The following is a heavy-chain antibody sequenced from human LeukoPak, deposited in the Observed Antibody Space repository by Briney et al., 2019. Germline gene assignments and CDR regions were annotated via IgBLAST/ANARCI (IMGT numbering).Heavy chain of an antibody. Sequence: GGSLRLSCAASGIAFSDSAMYWVRQAPGKGLECVSVITDSYNTYYGDSVKGRFTVSRDNSWKTLYLQMNSLRVDDTALYYCVKGACSSGCSGNHWGQGTRVIVSS. V-gene: IGHV3-23*01. J-gene: IGHJ5*02. CDR3: VKGACSSGCSGNH. CDR2: ITDSYNT. CDR1: GIAFSDSA. D-gene: IGHD6-19*01.